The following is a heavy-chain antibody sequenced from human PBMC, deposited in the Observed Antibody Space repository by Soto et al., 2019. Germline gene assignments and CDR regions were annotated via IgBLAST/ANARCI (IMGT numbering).Heavy chain of an antibody. Sequence: PSETLSLTCTVSGDSIRSGNHYWSWIRQPPGKGLEWIGYIYYSGSTYYSPSLKSRVTISVDTSKNQFSLKLSSMTAADTAVYYCARVDILTVYGCTDVWGQGTTVTVSS. CDR1: GDSIRSGNHY. CDR2: IYYSGST. CDR3: ARVDILTVYGCTDV. V-gene: IGHV4-30-4*01. D-gene: IGHD3-9*01. J-gene: IGHJ6*02.